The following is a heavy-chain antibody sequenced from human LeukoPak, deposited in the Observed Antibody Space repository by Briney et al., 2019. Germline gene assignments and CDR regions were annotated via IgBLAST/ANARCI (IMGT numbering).Heavy chain of an antibody. CDR2: INPNSGGT. J-gene: IGHJ5*02. CDR3: ARQYYDSSGYFPNWFDP. D-gene: IGHD3-22*01. Sequence: GASVKVSCKASGYTFTSYAIHWVRQAPGQRLEWMGWINPNSGGTNYAQKFQGWVTMTRDTSISTAYMELSSLRSEDTAVYYCARQYYDSSGYFPNWFDPWGQGTLVTVSS. CDR1: GYTFTSYA. V-gene: IGHV1-2*04.